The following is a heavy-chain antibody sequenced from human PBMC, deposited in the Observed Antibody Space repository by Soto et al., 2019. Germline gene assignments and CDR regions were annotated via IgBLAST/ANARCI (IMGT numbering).Heavy chain of an antibody. CDR2: IFHSGIT. D-gene: IGHD3-22*01. V-gene: IGHV4-59*11. CDR1: GDSFSNHY. Sequence: SETLSLTCTISGDSFSNHYWTWIRQSPGKGLEWIGYIFHSGITDYNPSVKSRVTISIDKSRNLFSLNLTSVSAADTAVYYCARDRYFYDSRGYYRTLDSWGQGTLVTVSS. J-gene: IGHJ5*01. CDR3: ARDRYFYDSRGYYRTLDS.